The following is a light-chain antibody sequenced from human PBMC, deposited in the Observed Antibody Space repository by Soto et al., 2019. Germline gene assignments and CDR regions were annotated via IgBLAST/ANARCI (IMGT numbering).Light chain of an antibody. CDR3: QQYYNTPPA. Sequence: DIVMTQSPDSLAVSLGERATINCKSSQSVLYSSNNKNYLSLYQQKPGQPPKLLIYWASTRESGVPDRFSGSGSGTDFTLTISSLQAEDVALYYCQQYYNTPPAFGGGTKV. J-gene: IGKJ4*01. CDR2: WAS. CDR1: QSVLYSSNNKNY. V-gene: IGKV4-1*01.